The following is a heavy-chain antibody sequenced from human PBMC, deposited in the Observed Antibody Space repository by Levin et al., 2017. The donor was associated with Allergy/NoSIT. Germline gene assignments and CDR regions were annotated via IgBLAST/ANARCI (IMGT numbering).Heavy chain of an antibody. D-gene: IGHD3-22*01. CDR3: ARALSGYGNWFDP. Sequence: SQTLSLTCTVSGGSISSDYWSWIRQPPGKGLEWIAYIHYTGSTDYNPSLKSRVTISVDTSKNQFSLKLSSVTAADTAVYYCARALSGYGNWFDPWGQGTLVTVSS. J-gene: IGHJ5*02. CDR2: IHYTGST. CDR1: GGSISSDY. V-gene: IGHV4-59*01.